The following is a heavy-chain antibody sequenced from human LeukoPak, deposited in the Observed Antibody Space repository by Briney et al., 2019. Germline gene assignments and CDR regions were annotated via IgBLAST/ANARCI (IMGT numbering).Heavy chain of an antibody. CDR2: ISSSGSTI. J-gene: IGHJ6*03. Sequence: GGSLRLSCAASGFTFSSYEMNWVRQAPGKGLEWVAYISSSGSTIYYADSVKGRFTISRDNAKNSLYLQMNSLRAEDTAVYYCARVFYYGSRYYYMDVWGKGTTVTISS. CDR3: ARVFYYGSRYYYMDV. CDR1: GFTFSSYE. V-gene: IGHV3-48*03. D-gene: IGHD3-10*01.